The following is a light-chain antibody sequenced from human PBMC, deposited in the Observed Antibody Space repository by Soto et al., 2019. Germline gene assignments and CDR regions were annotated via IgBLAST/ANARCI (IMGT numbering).Light chain of an antibody. CDR2: DVS. V-gene: IGLV2-14*03. J-gene: IGLJ1*01. CDR3: NSFTTTNTYV. CDR1: SSDVGGFDH. Sequence: QSALTQPASVSGSPGQSITISCTGASSDVGGFDHVSWYQQHPGKVPRLLIYDVSSRPSGVSDRFSGSKSGNTASLTISGLQAEDEADYYCNSFTTTNTYVFGTGTKVTAL.